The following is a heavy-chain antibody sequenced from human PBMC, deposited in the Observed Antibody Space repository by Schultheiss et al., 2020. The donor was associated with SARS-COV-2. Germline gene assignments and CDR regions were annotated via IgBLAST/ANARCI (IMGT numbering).Heavy chain of an antibody. CDR2: ISSSGSTI. CDR1: GFIVSNNY. Sequence: GGSLRLSCAASGFIVSNNYMTWVRQAPGKGLEWVSYISSSGSTIYYADSVKGRFTISRDNAKNSLYLQMNSLRDEDTAVYYCARDHGTDYSSYGWFDPWGQGTLVTVSS. D-gene: IGHD4-11*01. V-gene: IGHV3-11*04. J-gene: IGHJ5*02. CDR3: ARDHGTDYSSYGWFDP.